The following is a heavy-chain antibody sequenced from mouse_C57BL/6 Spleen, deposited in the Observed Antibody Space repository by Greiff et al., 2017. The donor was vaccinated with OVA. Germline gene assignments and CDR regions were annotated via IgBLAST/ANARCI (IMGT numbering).Heavy chain of an antibody. V-gene: IGHV1-82*01. CDR2: IYPGDGDT. CDR1: GYAFSSSW. D-gene: IGHD3-2*02. CDR3: ARGDSSGYSPWFAY. Sequence: VQLQQSGPELVKPGASVKISCKASGYAFSSSWMNWVKQRPGKGLEWIGRIYPGDGDTNYNGKFKGKATLTADKSSSTAYMQLSSLTSEDSAVYFCARGDSSGYSPWFAYWGQGTLVTVSA. J-gene: IGHJ3*01.